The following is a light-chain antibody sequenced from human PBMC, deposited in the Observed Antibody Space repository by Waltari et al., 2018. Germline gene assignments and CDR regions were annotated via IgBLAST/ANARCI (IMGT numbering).Light chain of an antibody. CDR3: NSYAGNDNVL. CDR1: SSDVGGYNF. V-gene: IGLV2-8*01. CDR2: AVR. J-gene: IGLJ2*01. Sequence: QSALTQPPSASGSPGQSVTISCTGTSSDVGGYNFVSWYQQHPGKAPKLSIYAVRMRPSGVPGRFSGSKSGNTASLTVSGVQAEDEADYYCNSYAGNDNVLFGGGTKLTVL.